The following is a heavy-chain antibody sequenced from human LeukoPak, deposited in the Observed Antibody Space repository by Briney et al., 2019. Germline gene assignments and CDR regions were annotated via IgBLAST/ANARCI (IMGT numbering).Heavy chain of an antibody. D-gene: IGHD3-22*01. V-gene: IGHV4-34*01. CDR1: VESFSGFY. Sequence: SETLSLTCAVYVESFSGFYWSWIRQPPGKGLEWIGEINESGSTNYNPSLKSRVTISVDTSKNQFSLKLSSVTAADTAVYYCARRALRYYYDSSGYYSTTPNDAFDIWGQGTMVTVSS. CDR3: ARRALRYYYDSSGYYSTTPNDAFDI. CDR2: INESGST. J-gene: IGHJ3*02.